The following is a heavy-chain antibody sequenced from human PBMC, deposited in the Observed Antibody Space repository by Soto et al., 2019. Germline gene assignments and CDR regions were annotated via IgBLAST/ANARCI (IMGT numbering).Heavy chain of an antibody. CDR2: INTANGNT. CDR1: GYTFTSYA. V-gene: IGHV1-3*04. Sequence: GSSVKVSCKASGYTFTSYAVHWVRQAPGQRLEWMGWINTANGNTRYSQRFQGRVTITRDTSASTAYMELSSLRSEYTAVYHCARGGSYSYFDLWGQGTLVTVSS. J-gene: IGHJ4*02. D-gene: IGHD1-26*01. CDR3: ARGGSYSYFDL.